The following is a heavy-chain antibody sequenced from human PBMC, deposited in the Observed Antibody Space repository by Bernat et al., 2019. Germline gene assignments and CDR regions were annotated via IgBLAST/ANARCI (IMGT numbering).Heavy chain of an antibody. CDR2: IKSKTDGGTT. Sequence: EVQLVESGGGLVKPRGSLRLSCAASGFTFSNAWMSWVRQAPGKGLEWVGRIKSKTDGGTTDYAAPVKGRFTISRDDSKNTLYLQMNSLKTEDTAVYYCTTDEYYYDSSGYYYAEYFQHWGQGTLVTVSS. D-gene: IGHD3-22*01. V-gene: IGHV3-15*01. J-gene: IGHJ1*01. CDR3: TTDEYYYDSSGYYYAEYFQH. CDR1: GFTFSNAW.